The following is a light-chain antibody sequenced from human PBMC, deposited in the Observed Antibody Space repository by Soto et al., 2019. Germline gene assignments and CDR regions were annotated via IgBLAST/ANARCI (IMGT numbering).Light chain of an antibody. J-gene: IGKJ1*01. CDR3: QQYNNWPPGT. CDR1: QSVSSN. V-gene: IGKV3-15*01. Sequence: IVLPQSPATLSVSPGERATLSCRASQSVSSNLAWYQQKPGQAPRLLIYGASTRATGIPARFSGSGSGTEFTLTISSLQSEDFAVYYCQQYNNWPPGTFGQGTKVDIK. CDR2: GAS.